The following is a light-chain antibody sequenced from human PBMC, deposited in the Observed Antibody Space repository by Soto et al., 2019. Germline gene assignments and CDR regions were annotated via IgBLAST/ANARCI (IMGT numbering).Light chain of an antibody. V-gene: IGLV1-51*01. CDR3: GTLDSSRSAL. J-gene: IGLJ2*01. CDR1: SSNIGNNY. CDR2: DNN. Sequence: QSVLTQPPSVSAAPGQKVTISCSGSSSNIGNNYVSWYQQLPGTAPKLLIYDNNKRPSGIPDRFSGSKSGTSATLGITGLQTGDEADYYCGTLDSSRSALFGGGTKLTVL.